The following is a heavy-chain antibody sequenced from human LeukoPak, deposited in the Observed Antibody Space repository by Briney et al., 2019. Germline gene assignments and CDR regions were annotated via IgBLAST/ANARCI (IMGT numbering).Heavy chain of an antibody. J-gene: IGHJ5*02. CDR1: GGSISSYY. CDR3: ARAHYYDSSGYYYLNWFDP. CDR2: IYYSGST. D-gene: IGHD3-22*01. V-gene: IGHV4-59*01. Sequence: SETLSLTCTVSGGSISSYYWSWIRQPPGKGLEWIGYIYYSGSTNYNPSLKSRVTLSVDTSKNQFSLKLSSVTAADTAVYYCARAHYYDSSGYYYLNWFDPWGQGTLVTVSS.